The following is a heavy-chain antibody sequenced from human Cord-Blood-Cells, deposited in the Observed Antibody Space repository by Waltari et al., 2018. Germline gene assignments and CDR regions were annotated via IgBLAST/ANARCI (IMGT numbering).Heavy chain of an antibody. J-gene: IGHJ6*02. CDR1: GYTFTSYG. V-gene: IGHV1-18*01. CDR3: ARLSYDFWSGYYYYYGMDV. Sequence: QVQLVQSGAEVKKPGASVKVSCKASGYTFTSYGISWVRQAPGQGLEWMGWISAYNGNTNDAQKLQGRVTMTTDTATSTAYMELRSLRSDDAAVYYCARLSYDFWSGYYYYYGMDVWGQGTTVTVSS. CDR2: ISAYNGNT. D-gene: IGHD3-3*01.